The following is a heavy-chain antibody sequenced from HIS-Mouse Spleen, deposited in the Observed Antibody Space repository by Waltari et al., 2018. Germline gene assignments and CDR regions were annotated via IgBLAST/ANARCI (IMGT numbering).Heavy chain of an antibody. CDR1: GFTASSNY. CDR3: ARGRFGQQHFDY. D-gene: IGHD6-13*01. Sequence: EVQLVESGGGLVQPGGSLRLSCAASGFTASSNYMSWVRQAPGKGLEWVSVIYSGGSTYYADSVKGRFTISRDNSKNTLYLQMNSLRAEDTAVYYCARGRFGQQHFDYWGQGTLVTVSS. V-gene: IGHV3-66*01. J-gene: IGHJ4*02. CDR2: IYSGGST.